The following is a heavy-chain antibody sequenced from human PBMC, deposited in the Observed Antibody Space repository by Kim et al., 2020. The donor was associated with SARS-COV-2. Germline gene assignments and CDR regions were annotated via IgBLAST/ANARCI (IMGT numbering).Heavy chain of an antibody. D-gene: IGHD3-22*01. CDR3: ARGNYYDSSGYNY. Sequence: YHPSLKSRVTLPLDTSKNQFSLTLSSVTAADTAVYYCARGNYYDSSGYNYWGQGTLVTVSS. J-gene: IGHJ4*02. V-gene: IGHV4-31*02.